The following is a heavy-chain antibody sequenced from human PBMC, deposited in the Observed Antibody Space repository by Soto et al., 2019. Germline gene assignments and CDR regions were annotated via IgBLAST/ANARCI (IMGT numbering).Heavy chain of an antibody. CDR2: IKSKTDGGTT. V-gene: IGHV3-15*01. Sequence: EGSLRLSCAASGFTFSNAWMSWVRQAPGKGLEWVGRIKSKTDGGTTDYAAPVKGRFTISRDDSKNTLYLQMNSLKTEDTAVYYCTKKNSMTTVTTSWFDPWGQGTLVTVSS. J-gene: IGHJ5*02. CDR1: GFTFSNAW. D-gene: IGHD4-4*01. CDR3: TKKNSMTTVTTSWFDP.